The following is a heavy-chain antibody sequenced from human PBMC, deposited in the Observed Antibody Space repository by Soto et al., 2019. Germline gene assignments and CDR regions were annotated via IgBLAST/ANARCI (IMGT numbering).Heavy chain of an antibody. Sequence: QVQLVESGGGVAQPGRSLRLSCAASGFTFSSFTMHWVRQAPGKGLEWVAVISYDDGTNKDYADSVKGRFTISRDNPKNTLYLQMNSLRAEDTAVYYCARSIAVAGTPEFDYWGQGTLVTVSS. CDR2: ISYDDGTNK. CDR1: GFTFSSFT. CDR3: ARSIAVAGTPEFDY. V-gene: IGHV3-30-3*01. J-gene: IGHJ4*02. D-gene: IGHD6-19*01.